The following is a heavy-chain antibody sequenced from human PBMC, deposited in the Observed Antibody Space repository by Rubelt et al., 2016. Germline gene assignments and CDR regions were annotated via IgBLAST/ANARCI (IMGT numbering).Heavy chain of an antibody. V-gene: IGHV3-30*18. CDR2: ISRDGSEK. D-gene: IGHD5-12*01. CDR3: AYDKSGPGDY. Sequence: YGMLWVRQAPGKGLEWVALISRDGSEKYYADSVKGRFTISRDNSKNTLYLDMNSLRPEDTTIYFCAYDKSGPGDYWGQGTLVTVSS. J-gene: IGHJ4*02. CDR1: YG.